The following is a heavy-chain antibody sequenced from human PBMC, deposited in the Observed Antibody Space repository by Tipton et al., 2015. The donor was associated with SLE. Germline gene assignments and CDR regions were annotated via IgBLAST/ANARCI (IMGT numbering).Heavy chain of an antibody. CDR1: GGSISSSSYY. Sequence: TLSLTCTVSGGSISSSSYYWGWIRQPPGKGLEWIGNIYYSGSIYYNPSLKSPVTISVDTSKNQFSLKLSSVTAADTAVYYCARVPIFGVINDAFDIWGQGTMVSVSS. V-gene: IGHV4-39*07. CDR3: ARVPIFGVINDAFDI. J-gene: IGHJ3*02. D-gene: IGHD3-3*01. CDR2: IYYSGSI.